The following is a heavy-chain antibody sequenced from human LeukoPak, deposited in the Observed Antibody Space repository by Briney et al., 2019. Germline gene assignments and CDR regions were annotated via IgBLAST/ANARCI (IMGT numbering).Heavy chain of an antibody. D-gene: IGHD1-26*01. J-gene: IGHJ4*02. CDR2: ISAYKDNT. CDR3: ARVRVPGGSYEGVDY. Sequence: VASVKVSCKASGYTFTSYGITWVRQAPGQGLEWMGWISAYKDNTNYAQKFQGRVTMTTDTPTSTAYMELRSLRSDDTAVYYCARVRVPGGSYEGVDYWGQGTLVTVSS. V-gene: IGHV1-18*01. CDR1: GYTFTSYG.